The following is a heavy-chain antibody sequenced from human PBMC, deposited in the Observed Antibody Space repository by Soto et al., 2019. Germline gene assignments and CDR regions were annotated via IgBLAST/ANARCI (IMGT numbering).Heavy chain of an antibody. J-gene: IGHJ5*02. Sequence: PGGSLRLSCAASGFTFSSYAMSWVRQAPGKGLEWVSAISGSGGSTYYADSVKGRFTISRDNSKNTLYLQMNSLRAEDTAVYYCASKNRSCSGGSCYSNWFDPWGQGTLVTVSS. CDR3: ASKNRSCSGGSCYSNWFDP. CDR1: GFTFSSYA. CDR2: ISGSGGST. D-gene: IGHD2-15*01. V-gene: IGHV3-23*01.